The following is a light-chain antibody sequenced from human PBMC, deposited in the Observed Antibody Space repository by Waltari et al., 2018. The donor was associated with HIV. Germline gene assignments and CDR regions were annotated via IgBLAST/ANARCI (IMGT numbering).Light chain of an antibody. CDR1: QSVGSY. Sequence: EVVLTQSPATLSLSPGERATLSCRASQSVGSYLAWYQQKPGQAPRLLIFDTSNRPPGIPARFSGSGSGTDFTLTISSLEPEDFAVYYCQHRSIWPLTFGGGTKVEIK. CDR3: QHRSIWPLT. J-gene: IGKJ4*01. V-gene: IGKV3-11*01. CDR2: DTS.